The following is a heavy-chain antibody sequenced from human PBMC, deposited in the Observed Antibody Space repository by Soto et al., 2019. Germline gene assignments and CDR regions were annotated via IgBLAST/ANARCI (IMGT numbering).Heavy chain of an antibody. D-gene: IGHD4-4*01. V-gene: IGHV1-18*01. CDR2: ISAYNGNT. Sequence: QVQLVQSGGEVKKPGASVKVACKASGYSFDDYGISWVRQVPGQGLEWMGWISAYNGNTNFAQRFQGRVTLTTETSTSTAYMEVRRLRSDDTAVYFSGRTESAFYSNNIRGMDVWGQGTTVTVSS. CDR1: GYSFDDYG. CDR3: GRTESAFYSNNIRGMDV. J-gene: IGHJ6*02.